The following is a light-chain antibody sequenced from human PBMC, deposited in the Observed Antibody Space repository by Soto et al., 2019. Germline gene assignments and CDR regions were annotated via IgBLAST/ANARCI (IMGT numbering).Light chain of an antibody. CDR1: KSVRGSY. V-gene: IGKV3D-20*01. CDR3: QQYDNSAPLS. CDR2: DGS. Sequence: EIVLTQSPVTLSLSPGDRATLSCGASKSVRGSYVAWYQQKAGLAPRLLIYDGSSRASGIPDRFSGSGSGTDFTLTIGRLEPEDFAVYYCQQYDNSAPLSFGGGTKVEMK. J-gene: IGKJ4*01.